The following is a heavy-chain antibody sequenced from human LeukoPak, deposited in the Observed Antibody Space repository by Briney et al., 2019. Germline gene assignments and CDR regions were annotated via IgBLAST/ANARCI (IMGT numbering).Heavy chain of an antibody. CDR1: GFTFSSYG. CDR2: IRYDGSNK. J-gene: IGHJ4*02. CDR3: AKVTFNQLPADY. V-gene: IGHV3-30*02. D-gene: IGHD1-7*01. Sequence: QPGGSLRLSCAASGFTFSSYGMHWVRQAPGKGLEWVAFIRYDGSNKYYADSVKGRFTISRDNSKNTLYLQMNSLRAEDTAAYYCAKVTFNQLPADYWGQGTLVTVSS.